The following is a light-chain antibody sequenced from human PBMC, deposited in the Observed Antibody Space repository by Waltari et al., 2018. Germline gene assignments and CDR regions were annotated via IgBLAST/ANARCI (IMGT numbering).Light chain of an antibody. J-gene: IGLJ1*01. CDR2: KNN. Sequence: QSVLTQPPSVSAPPGQRVTISCSGSSSNVGGTFATWYQYVPGTAPKLLIYKNNDRPSGVPDRFSASKSGSSASLAIRGLQSDDEFDYYCSAWDDSLHGHVFGTGTRLSVL. V-gene: IGLV1-44*01. CDR3: SAWDDSLHGHV. CDR1: SSNVGGTF.